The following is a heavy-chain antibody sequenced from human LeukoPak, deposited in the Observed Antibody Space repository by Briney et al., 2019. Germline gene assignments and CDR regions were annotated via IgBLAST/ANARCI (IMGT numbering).Heavy chain of an antibody. CDR2: IIPIFGTA. V-gene: IGHV1-69*05. J-gene: IGHJ4*02. CDR1: GGTFSSYA. Sequence: SVKVSRKASGGTFSSYAISWVRQAPGQGLEWMGGIIPIFGTANYAQKFQGRVTITTDESTSTAYMELSSLRSEDTAVYYCARVGNDYGDLDYWGQGTLVTVSS. D-gene: IGHD4-17*01. CDR3: ARVGNDYGDLDY.